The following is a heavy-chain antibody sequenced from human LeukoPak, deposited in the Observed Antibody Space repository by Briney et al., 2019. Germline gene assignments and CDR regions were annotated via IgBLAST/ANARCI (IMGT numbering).Heavy chain of an antibody. Sequence: PSETLSLTRAVYGGSFSGYYWSWIRQPPGKGLEWIGEINHSGSTNYNPSLKSRVTISVDTSKNQFSLKLSSVTAADTAVYYCARTGAYSSSWEYDYWGQGTLVTVSS. CDR2: INHSGST. CDR3: ARTGAYSSSWEYDY. V-gene: IGHV4-34*01. CDR1: GGSFSGYY. J-gene: IGHJ4*02. D-gene: IGHD6-13*01.